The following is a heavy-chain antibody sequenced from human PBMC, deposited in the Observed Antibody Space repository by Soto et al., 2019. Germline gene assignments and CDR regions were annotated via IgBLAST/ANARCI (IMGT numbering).Heavy chain of an antibody. J-gene: IGHJ4*02. D-gene: IGHD3-3*01. Sequence: ASVKVSCKASGYTFSDYYMHWVRQAPGQGLECMGWISPNNGATNYAQKFQDRVTMTRDASITTAYMELSRLRSDDTAVYYCARGGNFCITGSYNPFLGVFFDGGGRGTPAPVS. CDR1: GYTFSDYY. V-gene: IGHV1-2*02. CDR2: ISPNNGAT. CDR3: ARGGNFCITGSYNPFLGVFFDG.